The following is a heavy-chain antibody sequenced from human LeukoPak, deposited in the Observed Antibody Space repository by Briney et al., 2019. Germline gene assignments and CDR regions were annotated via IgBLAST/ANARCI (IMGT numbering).Heavy chain of an antibody. J-gene: IGHJ3*02. Sequence: GGSLRLSCAGSGFIFSRHWMHWVRQAPGKGLVWVSRINYDGSSLSYADSVKGRFTISRDNAKNTLYLQMNSLSAEDTSVYYCTRVLIRTGGQTDAFDIWGQGTVVTVSS. D-gene: IGHD7-27*01. CDR3: TRVLIRTGGQTDAFDI. V-gene: IGHV3-74*01. CDR1: GFIFSRHW. CDR2: INYDGSSL.